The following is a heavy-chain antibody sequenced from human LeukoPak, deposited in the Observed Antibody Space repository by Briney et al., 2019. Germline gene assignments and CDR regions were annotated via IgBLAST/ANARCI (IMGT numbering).Heavy chain of an antibody. V-gene: IGHV4-39*07. J-gene: IGHJ4*02. Sequence: PSETLSLTCTVSGGSISSSSYYWGWIRQPPGKGLEWIGSIYYSGSTHYNPSLKSRVTISVDTSKNQFSLKLSSVTAADTAVYYCARVSSSSLFDYWGQGTLVTVSS. CDR3: ARVSSSSLFDY. D-gene: IGHD6-13*01. CDR2: IYYSGST. CDR1: GGSISSSSYY.